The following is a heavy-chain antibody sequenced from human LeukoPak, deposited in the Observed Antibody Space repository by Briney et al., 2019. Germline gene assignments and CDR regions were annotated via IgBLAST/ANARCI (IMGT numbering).Heavy chain of an antibody. D-gene: IGHD2/OR15-2a*01. CDR2: IWYDGSNK. J-gene: IGHJ3*02. CDR3: ARNILFAFDI. V-gene: IGHV3-33*01. Sequence: GGSLRLSCAASGFTFSSNGMHWVRQAPGKGLECVALIWYDGSNKYYADSVKGRFTISRDNSKNTLFLQMNSLRAEDTAVYYCARNILFAFDIWGQGTMVTVSS. CDR1: GFTFSSNG.